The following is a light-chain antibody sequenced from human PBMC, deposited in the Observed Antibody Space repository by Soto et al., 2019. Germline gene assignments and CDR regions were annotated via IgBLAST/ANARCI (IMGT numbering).Light chain of an antibody. V-gene: IGLV2-23*01. Sequence: QSVLTQPASMSGSPGQSITISCTGTSSDFGNYSLVSWYQQRPGKAPKLIIYEGTKRPSGVSSRFSGSKSGNTASLTISGLQAEDEADYHCCSYAGSSTFVFGGGTKLTVL. CDR1: SSDFGNYSL. CDR2: EGT. J-gene: IGLJ3*02. CDR3: CSYAGSSTFV.